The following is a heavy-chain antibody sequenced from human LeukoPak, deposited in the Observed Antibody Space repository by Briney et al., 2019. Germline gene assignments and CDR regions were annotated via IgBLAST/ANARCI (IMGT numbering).Heavy chain of an antibody. CDR2: MYYSGST. J-gene: IGHJ5*02. V-gene: IGHV4-59*01. CDR3: ARGNSVYSYPHGFDP. CDR1: GGSISSYY. D-gene: IGHD5-18*01. Sequence: SETLSLTCTVSGGSISSYYWSWIRQPPGKGLEWIGSMYYSGSTNYNPSLKSRVTISVETSKNQFPLTLSSVTAADTAVYYCARGNSVYSYPHGFDPWGQGTLVTVSS.